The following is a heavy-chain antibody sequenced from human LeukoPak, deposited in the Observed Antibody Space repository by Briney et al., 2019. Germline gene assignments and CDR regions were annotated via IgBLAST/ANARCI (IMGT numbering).Heavy chain of an antibody. V-gene: IGHV4-30-4*01. CDR3: ARGPYGSGSYY. D-gene: IGHD3-10*01. CDR1: GGSISSGDYY. J-gene: IGHJ4*02. Sequence: SETLSLTCTVSGGSISSGDYYWSWIRQPPGKGLEWIGYIYYSGTTYYNPSLKSRVTISVDTSRNQFSLKLTSVTAADTAVYYCARGPYGSGSYYWGQGTLVTVSS. CDR2: IYYSGTT.